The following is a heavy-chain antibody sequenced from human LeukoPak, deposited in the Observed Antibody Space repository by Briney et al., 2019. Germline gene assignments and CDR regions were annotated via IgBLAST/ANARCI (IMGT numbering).Heavy chain of an antibody. CDR2: ISWNSGSI. D-gene: IGHD2-21*02. Sequence: PGGSLRLSCAASGFTFDDYAMHWVRQAPGKGLEWVSGISWNSGSIGYADSVKGRFTISRDNAKNSLYLQMNSLRAEDTAVYYCARRGTYCGGDCSSLYYFDYWGQGTLVTVSS. J-gene: IGHJ4*02. CDR1: GFTFDDYA. V-gene: IGHV3-9*01. CDR3: ARRGTYCGGDCSSLYYFDY.